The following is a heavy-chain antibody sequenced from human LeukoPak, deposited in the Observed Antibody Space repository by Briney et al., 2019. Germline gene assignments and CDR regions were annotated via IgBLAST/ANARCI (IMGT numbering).Heavy chain of an antibody. V-gene: IGHV3-23*01. D-gene: IGHD1-1*01. CDR2: ISGSGGAT. J-gene: IGHJ4*02. CDR1: GFTFSSYA. CDR3: ARTRRGGFDY. Sequence: GGSLRLSCAASGFTFSSYAMSWVRQAPGKGLEWVSGISGSGGATYYADSVKGRFTISRDDPHNTLYLQMNSLRAEDTAVYYCARTRRGGFDYWGQGTLVTVSS.